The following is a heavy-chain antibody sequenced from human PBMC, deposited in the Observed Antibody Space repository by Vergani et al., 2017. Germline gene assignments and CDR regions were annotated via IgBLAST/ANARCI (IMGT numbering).Heavy chain of an antibody. V-gene: IGHV3-21*01. CDR2: ISSSSSYI. D-gene: IGHD6-19*01. CDR3: ARDMDSSGWYSDY. J-gene: IGHJ4*02. CDR1: GFTFSSYS. Sequence: EVQLVESGGGLVKPGGSLRLSCAASGFTFSSYSMNWVRQAPGKGLEWVSSISSSSSYIYYADSVKGRFTISRVNAKNSLYLQMNSLRAEDTAVYYCARDMDSSGWYSDYWGQGTLVTVSS.